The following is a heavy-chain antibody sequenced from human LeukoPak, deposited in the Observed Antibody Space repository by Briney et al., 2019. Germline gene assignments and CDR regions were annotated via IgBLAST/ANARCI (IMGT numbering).Heavy chain of an antibody. J-gene: IGHJ4*02. CDR1: GFTLSNAW. Sequence: GGSLRLSCAASGFTLSNAWMSWVRQAPGKGLEGVGGIKSKTDGGTTDYAAPVKGRFTISRDDSKNTLYLQMNSLKTEDTAVYYCTTGDYDFWSGYLRSDYWGQGTLVTVSS. CDR2: IKSKTDGGTT. V-gene: IGHV3-15*01. CDR3: TTGDYDFWSGYLRSDY. D-gene: IGHD3-3*01.